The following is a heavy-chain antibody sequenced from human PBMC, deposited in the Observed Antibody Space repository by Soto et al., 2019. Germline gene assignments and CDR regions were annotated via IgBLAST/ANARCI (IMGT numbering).Heavy chain of an antibody. J-gene: IGHJ5*02. CDR1: GFTFSSYS. CDR2: ISSSSSYI. V-gene: IGHV3-21*01. CDR3: ARDSSNDYGDYLSDH. D-gene: IGHD4-17*01. Sequence: GGSLRLSCAASGFTFSSYSMNWVRQAPGKGLEWVSSISSSSSYIYYADSVKGRFTISRDNAKNSLYLQMNSLRAEDTAVYYCARDSSNDYGDYLSDHWGQGTLVTVSS.